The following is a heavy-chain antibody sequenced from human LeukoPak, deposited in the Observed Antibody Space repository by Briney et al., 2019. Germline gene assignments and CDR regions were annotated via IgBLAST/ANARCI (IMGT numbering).Heavy chain of an antibody. V-gene: IGHV3-7*01. CDR2: IKQDGSEK. D-gene: IGHD1-26*01. CDR1: GFTFSSYW. J-gene: IGHJ4*02. CDR3: ARVGWELSNSFDY. Sequence: GGSLRLSCAASGFTFSSYWMSWVRQAPGKGLEWVANIKQDGSEKYYVDSVKGRFTISRDNAKTSLYLQMNSLRAEDTAVYYCARVGWELSNSFDYWGQGTLVTVSS.